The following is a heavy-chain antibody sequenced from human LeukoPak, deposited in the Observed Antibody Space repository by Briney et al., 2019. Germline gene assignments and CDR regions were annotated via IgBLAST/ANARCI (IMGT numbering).Heavy chain of an antibody. Sequence: ASVKVSCKASGYTFTSYDINWVRQATGQGLEWMGWINPNSGGTNYAQKFQGRVTMTRDTSISTAYMELSRLRSDDTAVYYCARSYCGGDCSPSDAFDIWGQGTMVTVSS. CDR1: GYTFTSYD. CDR2: INPNSGGT. D-gene: IGHD2-21*02. J-gene: IGHJ3*02. V-gene: IGHV1-2*02. CDR3: ARSYCGGDCSPSDAFDI.